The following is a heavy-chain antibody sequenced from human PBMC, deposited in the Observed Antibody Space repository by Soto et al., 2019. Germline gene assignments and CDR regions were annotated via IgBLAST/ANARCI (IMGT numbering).Heavy chain of an antibody. CDR2: VSYDGSIK. J-gene: IGHJ6*02. CDR3: AKDGSHLAVAGTSPTSYFYGLAV. CDR1: GFTFSVYG. D-gene: IGHD6-19*01. Sequence: QVQLVESGGGVVQPGRSLRLSCAASGFTFSVYGMHWVRQAPGKGLEWVALVSYDGSIKYYADSVKGRFTISRDNSKNTLYLQMNSLRVEDTAVYYRAKDGSHLAVAGTSPTSYFYGLAVWGQGTTVTVSS. V-gene: IGHV3-30*18.